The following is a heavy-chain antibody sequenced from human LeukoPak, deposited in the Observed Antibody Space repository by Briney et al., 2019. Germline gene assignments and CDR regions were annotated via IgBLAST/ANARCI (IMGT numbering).Heavy chain of an antibody. J-gene: IGHJ4*02. CDR1: GFTFSRPW. V-gene: IGHV3-7*02. CDR2: IKQDGTSK. Sequence: GGSLRLSCAASGFTFSRPWMGWVRQAPGKGLEWVANIKQDGTSKYYVDSVMGRFTISRDNAENSVYLQMNSLRAGDTAVYYCARHGDYCFDLWGPGTRVTVSS. D-gene: IGHD2-21*01. CDR3: ARHGDYCFDL.